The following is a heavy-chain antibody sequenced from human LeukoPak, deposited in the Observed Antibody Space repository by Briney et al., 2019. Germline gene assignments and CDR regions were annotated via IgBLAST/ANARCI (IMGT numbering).Heavy chain of an antibody. D-gene: IGHD3-16*01. V-gene: IGHV4-59*08. CDR1: GGSISSHY. CDR2: IYYSGST. CDR3: ASGVYGMDV. J-gene: IGHJ6*02. Sequence: PSETLSLTCTVSGGSISSHYWSWIRQPPGKGLEWIGYIYYSGSTNYNPSLKSRVTISVDTSKNQFSLKLSSVTAADTAVYYCASGVYGMDVWGQGTTVTVSS.